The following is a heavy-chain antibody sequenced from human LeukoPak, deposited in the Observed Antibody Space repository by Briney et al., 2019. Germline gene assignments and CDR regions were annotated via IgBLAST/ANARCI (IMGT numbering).Heavy chain of an antibody. D-gene: IGHD2-21*02. J-gene: IGHJ4*02. V-gene: IGHV3-9*01. CDR1: GFTFDDYA. CDR3: AKDSSYCGGDCYSPWVD. Sequence: GGSLRLSCAASGFTFDDYAMHWVRQAPGKGLEWVSGISWNSGSIGYADSVKGRFTISRDNAKNSLYLQMNSLRAEDTALYYCAKDSSYCGGDCYSPWVDWGQGTLVTVSS. CDR2: ISWNSGSI.